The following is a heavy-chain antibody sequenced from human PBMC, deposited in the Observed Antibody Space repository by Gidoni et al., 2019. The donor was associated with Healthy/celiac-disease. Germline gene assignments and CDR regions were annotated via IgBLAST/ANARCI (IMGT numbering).Heavy chain of an antibody. J-gene: IGHJ6*02. CDR3: ARDHPLGTVGATSVGMAV. V-gene: IGHV4-59*01. CDR1: GGAISSYY. D-gene: IGHD1-26*01. Sequence: QVQLQESGPGLVKPSETLSLTCTVSGGAISSYYWRWIRQPPGKGLEWIGYIYYSGSTHYNPSLKSRVTISVDTSKTQFSLKLSSVTAADTAVSYCARDHPLGTVGATSVGMAVWGQGTTVTVSS. CDR2: IYYSGST.